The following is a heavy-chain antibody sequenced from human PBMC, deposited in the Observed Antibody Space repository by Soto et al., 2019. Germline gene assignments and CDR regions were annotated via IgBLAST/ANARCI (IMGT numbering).Heavy chain of an antibody. V-gene: IGHV1-18*01. CDR2: ISAYNGNT. D-gene: IGHD2-2*01. J-gene: IGHJ6*02. CDR1: GYTFTSYG. Sequence: ASVKVSCKASGYTFTSYGISWVRQAPGQGLEWMGWISAYNGNTNYAQKFEGRVTITADESTSTAYMELSSLRSEDTAVYYCAREGLVLVPTTVNSDYYYYAMDVWGQGTTVTVSS. CDR3: AREGLVLVPTTVNSDYYYYAMDV.